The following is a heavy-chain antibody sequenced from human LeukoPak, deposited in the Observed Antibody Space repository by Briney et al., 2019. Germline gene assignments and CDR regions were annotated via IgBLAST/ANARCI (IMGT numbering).Heavy chain of an antibody. Sequence: PSETLSLTCTVSGGSISSYYWSWIRQPAGKGLEWIGRIYTSGRTNYNPSLKSRVTISVDTSKNQFSLKVSSVTAADTAVYYCARHGTTGTNLNWFDPWGQGTLVTVSS. V-gene: IGHV4-4*07. CDR3: ARHGTTGTNLNWFDP. CDR2: IYTSGRT. J-gene: IGHJ5*02. D-gene: IGHD1-1*01. CDR1: GGSISSYY.